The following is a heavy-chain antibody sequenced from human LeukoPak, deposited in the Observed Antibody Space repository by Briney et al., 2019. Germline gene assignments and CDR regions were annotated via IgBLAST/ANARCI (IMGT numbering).Heavy chain of an antibody. CDR2: ISSISSDI. Sequence: GGSLRLSCAASGFTFSSYSMNWVRQAPGKGLEWVSSISSISSDIYYADSVKGGFTISRDNAKNSLYLQMNSLRAEDTAVYYCARNDILTGYFDYWGQGTLVTVSS. D-gene: IGHD3-9*01. J-gene: IGHJ4*02. V-gene: IGHV3-21*01. CDR1: GFTFSSYS. CDR3: ARNDILTGYFDY.